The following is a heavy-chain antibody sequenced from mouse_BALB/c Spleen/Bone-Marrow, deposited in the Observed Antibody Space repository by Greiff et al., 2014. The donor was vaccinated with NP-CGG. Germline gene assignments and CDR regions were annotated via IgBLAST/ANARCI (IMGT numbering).Heavy chain of an antibody. CDR1: GFNIKDTY. D-gene: IGHD2-2*01. V-gene: IGHV14-3*02. J-gene: IGHJ3*01. CDR2: IDPANGNT. CDR3: RRWLPLAY. Sequence: EVQLQQSGAELVKPGASVKLSCTASGFNIKDTYMHWVKQRPEQGLEWIGRIDPANGNTKYDPKFQGKATITADTSSNTAYLQLSSLISEDAAFYFCRRWLPLAYWGQGTLVTVSA.